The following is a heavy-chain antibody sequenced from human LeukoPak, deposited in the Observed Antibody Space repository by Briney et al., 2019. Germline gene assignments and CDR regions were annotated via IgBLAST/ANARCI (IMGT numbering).Heavy chain of an antibody. CDR1: GGSISSSNW. J-gene: IGHJ3*02. Sequence: SETLSLTCAVSGGSISSSNWRSWVRQPPGKGLEWTGEIYHSGNTNYNPSLKSRVTISIDTSKNQFSLKLSTVIAADTAVYYCARSIYYYDSSGSCDAFDIWGQGTMVTVSS. V-gene: IGHV4-4*02. D-gene: IGHD3-22*01. CDR2: IYHSGNT. CDR3: ARSIYYYDSSGSCDAFDI.